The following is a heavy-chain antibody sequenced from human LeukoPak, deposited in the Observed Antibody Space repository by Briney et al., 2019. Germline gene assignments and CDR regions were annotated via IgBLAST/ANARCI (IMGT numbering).Heavy chain of an antibody. CDR3: ARDGDGRYYYGMDV. D-gene: IGHD2-21*01. CDR2: INAGNGNT. V-gene: IGHV1-3*01. Sequence: GASVKVSCKASGYTFTSYAMHWVRQAPGQRLEWMGWINAGNGNTKYSQKFQGRVTITRDTSASTAYMELSSLRSEDTAVYYCARDGDGRYYYGMDVWGQGTTVTVSS. J-gene: IGHJ6*02. CDR1: GYTFTSYA.